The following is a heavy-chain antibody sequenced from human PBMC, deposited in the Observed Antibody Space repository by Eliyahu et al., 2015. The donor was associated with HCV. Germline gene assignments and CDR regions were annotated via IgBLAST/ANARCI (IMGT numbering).Heavy chain of an antibody. V-gene: IGHV3-30*18. CDR1: GFTFSSYG. CDR2: ISYDGSNK. D-gene: IGHD3-3*01. CDR3: AKDGSVMYYDFWSGQDYYYGMDV. Sequence: QVQLVESGGGVVQPGRSLRLSCAASGFTFSSYGMHWVRQAPGKGLEWVAVISYDGSNKYYADSVKGRFTISRDNSKNTLYLQMNSLRAEDTAVYYCAKDGSVMYYDFWSGQDYYYGMDVWGQGTTVTVSS. J-gene: IGHJ6*02.